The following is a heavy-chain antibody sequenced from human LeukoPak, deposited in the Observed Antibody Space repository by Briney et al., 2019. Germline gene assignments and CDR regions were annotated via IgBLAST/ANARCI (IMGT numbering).Heavy chain of an antibody. CDR1: GGSFSGYY. Sequence: PETLSLTCAVYGGSFSGYYWSWIRQPPGKGLEWIGEINHSRSTNYNPSLKSRVTISVDTSKNQFSLKLSSVTAADTAVYYCARGHLKSMTWGSTRYYYYMDVWGKGTTVTVSS. CDR3: ARGHLKSMTWGSTRYYYYMDV. D-gene: IGHD3-16*01. V-gene: IGHV4-34*01. J-gene: IGHJ6*03. CDR2: INHSRST.